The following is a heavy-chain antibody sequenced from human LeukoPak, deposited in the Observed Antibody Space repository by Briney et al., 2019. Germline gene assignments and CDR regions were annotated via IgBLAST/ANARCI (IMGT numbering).Heavy chain of an antibody. Sequence: GESLKISCKGSGYNFINYWIGWVRQTPGKGLEWMGIIYPDDSDTRYSPSFQGQVTISADKSISTAYLQWSSLKASGTAMYYCAPSPGAFDIWGQGTMATVSS. CDR2: IYPDDSDT. CDR3: APSPGAFDI. V-gene: IGHV5-51*01. CDR1: GYNFINYW. J-gene: IGHJ3*02.